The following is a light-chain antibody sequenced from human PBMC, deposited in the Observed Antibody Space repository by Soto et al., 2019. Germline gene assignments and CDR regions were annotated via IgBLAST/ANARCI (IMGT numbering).Light chain of an antibody. CDR3: KQIYITPYT. V-gene: IGKV1-39*01. CDR1: QSISVH. J-gene: IGKJ2*01. CDR2: AAS. Sequence: DIQMTQSPSSLSASVGDTVTITCRASQSISVHLNWYQQKPGKVPKLLIYAASYLQSGVPSRFSGSGSETDFALTISSLQPEDFATYCCKQIYITPYTFGQGTKLEIK.